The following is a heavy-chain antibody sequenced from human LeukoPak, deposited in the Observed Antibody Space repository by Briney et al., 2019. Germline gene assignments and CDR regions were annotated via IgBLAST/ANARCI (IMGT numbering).Heavy chain of an antibody. V-gene: IGHV3-73*01. CDR1: GFPFSGSA. CDR3: TAKKITIFGVVIIADYYYYMDV. J-gene: IGHJ6*03. CDR2: IRSKANSYST. D-gene: IGHD3-3*01. Sequence: PGGSLQLSCAASGFPFSGSAMHWVRQASGKGLEWVGRIRSKANSYSTAYAASVKGRFTISRDDSKNTAYLQMNSLKTEDTAVYYCTAKKITIFGVVIIADYYYYMDVWGKGTTVTVSS.